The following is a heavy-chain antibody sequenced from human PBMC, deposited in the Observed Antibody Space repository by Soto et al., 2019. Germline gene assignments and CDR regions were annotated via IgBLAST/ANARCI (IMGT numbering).Heavy chain of an antibody. CDR3: AGRTVSSSWALDT. J-gene: IGHJ3*02. V-gene: IGHV3-23*01. CDR2: ISGTVGKT. Sequence: PGESLKISCAASGFTFTRYAMAWVRQAPGKGLEWLSGISGTVGKTYYLDSVKGRFTISRDTSKNTLFLQMNSLRADDTAISYFAGRTVSSSWALDTWGRGTMVTVSS. D-gene: IGHD4-4*01. CDR1: GFTFTRYA.